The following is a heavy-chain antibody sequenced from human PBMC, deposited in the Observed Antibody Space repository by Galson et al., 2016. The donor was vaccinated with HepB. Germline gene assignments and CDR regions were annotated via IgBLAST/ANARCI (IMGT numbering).Heavy chain of an antibody. CDR2: ISGYNGNT. CDR3: AIDTNGLNDFWTGRHMDI. CDR1: GYTLTSYG. Sequence: SVKVSCKASGYTLTSYGISWVRQAPGQGLEWMGWISGYNGNTHSAQKFRGRVTMTSDTSTSTAYRELRSLRSYDTAVYYCAIDTNGLNDFWTGRHMDIWGKGTTVTVSS. D-gene: IGHD3/OR15-3a*01. J-gene: IGHJ6*03. V-gene: IGHV1-18*04.